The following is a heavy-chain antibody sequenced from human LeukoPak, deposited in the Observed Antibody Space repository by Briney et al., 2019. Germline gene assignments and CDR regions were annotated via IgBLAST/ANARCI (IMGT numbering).Heavy chain of an antibody. D-gene: IGHD4-17*01. CDR3: ARHVGRAGDEPYFDY. J-gene: IGHJ4*02. Sequence: SETLSLTCTVSGGSINSYYWSWIRQPPGKGLEWIGYIYHRGSTNYNSSLKSRVSISVDTSKNQFSLNLISVTAADTAVYYCARHVGRAGDEPYFDYWGQGALVTVSS. V-gene: IGHV4-59*08. CDR2: IYHRGST. CDR1: GGSINSYY.